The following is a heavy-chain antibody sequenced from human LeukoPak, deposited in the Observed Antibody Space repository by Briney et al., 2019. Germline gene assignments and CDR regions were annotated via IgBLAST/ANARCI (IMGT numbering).Heavy chain of an antibody. Sequence: PSETLSLTCAVYSGSFSGYYWSWIRQPPGKGLEWIGEINHSGSTNYNPSLKSRVTISVDTSKNQFSLKLSSVTAADTAVYYCARGAGITMVRGVAFDYWGQGTLVTVSS. CDR1: SGSFSGYY. CDR3: ARGAGITMVRGVAFDY. V-gene: IGHV4-34*01. CDR2: INHSGST. J-gene: IGHJ4*02. D-gene: IGHD3-10*01.